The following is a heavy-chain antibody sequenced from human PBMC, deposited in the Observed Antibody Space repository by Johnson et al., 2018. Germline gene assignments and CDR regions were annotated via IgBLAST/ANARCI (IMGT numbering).Heavy chain of an antibody. J-gene: IGHJ6*03. CDR1: GFTFGDYA. CDR2: IRSKAYGGTT. D-gene: IGHD3-22*01. Sequence: EVQLVESGGGLVQPGRSLRLSCTASGFTFGDYAMSWFRQAPGKGLEWVGFIRSKAYGGTTEYAASVKGRFTISRDDSKSIAYLQMNSLKTEDTAVYYCTTDQGVVSRGYYYYYMDVWGKGTTVTVSS. CDR3: TTDQGVVSRGYYYYYMDV. V-gene: IGHV3-49*03.